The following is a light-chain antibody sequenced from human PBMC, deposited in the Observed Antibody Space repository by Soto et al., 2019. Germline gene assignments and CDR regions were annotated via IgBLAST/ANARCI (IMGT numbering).Light chain of an antibody. V-gene: IGKV3-15*01. CDR1: QSVSSN. CDR2: GAS. CDR3: QQYNNWPPGIFT. Sequence: EIVMTQSPATLSVSPGERATLSCRASQSVSSNLAWYQQKPGQAPRLLIYGASTRATGIPARFSGSGSGTEFTLTISSLQSEDFAVYYCQQYNNWPPGIFTFGPGTKGDIK. J-gene: IGKJ3*01.